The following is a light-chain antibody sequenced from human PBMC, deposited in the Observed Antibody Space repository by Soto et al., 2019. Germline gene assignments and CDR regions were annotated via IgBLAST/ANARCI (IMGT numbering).Light chain of an antibody. CDR3: RSYTRRSTYV. Sequence: QSALTQPASVSGSPGQSITISCTGTSSDVGGYNDICWYQHHPVKAPKLMIYEVSNRPSGVSNRFAGSKSGNTASLTISGLQAEDAAYYYGRSYTRRSTYVFGTGTKLTVL. J-gene: IGLJ1*01. CDR2: EVS. V-gene: IGLV2-14*01. CDR1: SSDVGGYND.